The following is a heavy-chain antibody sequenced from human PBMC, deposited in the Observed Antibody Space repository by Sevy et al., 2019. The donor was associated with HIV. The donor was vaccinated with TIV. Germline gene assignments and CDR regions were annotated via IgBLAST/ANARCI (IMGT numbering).Heavy chain of an antibody. V-gene: IGHV1-2*02. CDR3: ARVVDYGSGTFKDY. J-gene: IGHJ4*02. D-gene: IGHD3-10*01. CDR1: GYTFTGYS. Sequence: ASVKVSCKASGYTFTGYSIYWVRQAPGQGLERMGWINPNSGDTNYAQKFQGRVTMTRDTSISTAYMELGRLRSDDTAMYYCARVVDYGSGTFKDYWGQGTLVTVSS. CDR2: INPNSGDT.